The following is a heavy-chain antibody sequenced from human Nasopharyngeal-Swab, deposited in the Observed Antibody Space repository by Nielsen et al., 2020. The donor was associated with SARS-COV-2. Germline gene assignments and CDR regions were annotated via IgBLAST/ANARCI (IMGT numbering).Heavy chain of an antibody. CDR3: SAVGGNY. D-gene: IGHD1-26*01. CDR2: INHSGST. J-gene: IGHJ4*02. CDR1: GGSFSGYY. Sequence: SETLSLTCAVSGGSFSGYYWSWIRQPPGKGLEWIGEINHSGSTNYNPSLKSRVTISVDTSKNQFSLKLSSVTAADTAVYYCSAVGGNYWGQGTLVTVSS. V-gene: IGHV4-34*01.